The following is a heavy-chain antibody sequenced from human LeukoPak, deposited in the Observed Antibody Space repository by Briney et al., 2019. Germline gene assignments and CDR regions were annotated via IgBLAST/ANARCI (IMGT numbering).Heavy chain of an antibody. J-gene: IGHJ4*02. CDR1: GYTITSYY. CDR2: INPSGSST. D-gene: IGHD5-18*01. V-gene: IGHV1-46*01. CDR3: ASGMWVYSYDY. Sequence: ASVKVSCKASGYTITSYYMHWVRQAPGQGLEWMGIINPSGSSTSYAQKFQGRVTMTRDTSTSTVYMELSRLRSDDTAVYYCASGMWVYSYDYWGQGTLVTVSS.